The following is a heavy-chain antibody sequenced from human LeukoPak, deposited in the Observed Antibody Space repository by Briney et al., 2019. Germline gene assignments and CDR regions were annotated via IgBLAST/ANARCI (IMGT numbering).Heavy chain of an antibody. CDR1: GGTFSSYA. CDR2: IIPIFGTA. J-gene: IGHJ4*02. V-gene: IGHV1-69*13. Sequence: GASVKVSCKASGGTFSSYAISWVRQAPGQELEWMGGIIPIFGTANYAQKFQGRVTITADESTSTAYMELSSLRSEDTAVYYCARCLGGSGWWEFDYWGQGTLVTVSS. CDR3: ARCLGGSGWWEFDY. D-gene: IGHD6-19*01.